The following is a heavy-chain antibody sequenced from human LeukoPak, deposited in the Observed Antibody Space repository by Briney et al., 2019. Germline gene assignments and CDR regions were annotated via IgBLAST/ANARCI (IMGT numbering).Heavy chain of an antibody. CDR3: AREGDYGDYVGYFDY. J-gene: IGHJ4*02. V-gene: IGHV3-48*01. CDR1: GFTFSSYS. Sequence: GGSLRLSCAASGFTFSSYSMNWVRQAPGKGLEWVSYISSSSSTIYYADSVKGRFTISRDNSKNTLYLQMNSLRAEDTAVYYCAREGDYGDYVGYFDYWGQGTLVTVSS. CDR2: ISSSSSTI. D-gene: IGHD4-17*01.